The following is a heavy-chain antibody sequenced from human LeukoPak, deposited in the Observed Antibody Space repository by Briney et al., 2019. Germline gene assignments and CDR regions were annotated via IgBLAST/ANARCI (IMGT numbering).Heavy chain of an antibody. CDR1: GFTFANYV. J-gene: IGHJ4*02. CDR2: IRSNAYGGTT. D-gene: IGHD1/OR15-1a*01. V-gene: IGHV3-49*03. CDR3: TRDLLPPGKSNNKPYFFDS. Sequence: GGSLRLSCSASGFTFANYVMSWFRQAPGKGLEWVGFIRSNAYGGTTEYAASVNGRFTISRDDSKSTAYLQMNSLETEDTAVYYCTRDLLPPGKSNNKPYFFDSWGQGTLVTVSS.